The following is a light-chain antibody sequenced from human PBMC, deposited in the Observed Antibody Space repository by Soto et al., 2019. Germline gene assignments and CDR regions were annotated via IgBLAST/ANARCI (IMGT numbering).Light chain of an antibody. Sequence: QSVLTQPPSVSGAPGQKVIISCTGSTSNIGAGYDVHWYQQLPGTAPKLLIYSNSNRPSGVPDRSSGSKSGTSASLAITGLQVEDEADYYCQSYDSSLSAAVFGGGTKLTVL. J-gene: IGLJ3*02. V-gene: IGLV1-40*01. CDR3: QSYDSSLSAAV. CDR1: TSNIGAGYD. CDR2: SNS.